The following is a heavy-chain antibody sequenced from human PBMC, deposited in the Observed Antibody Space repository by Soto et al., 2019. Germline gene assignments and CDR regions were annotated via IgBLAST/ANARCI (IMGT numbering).Heavy chain of an antibody. CDR2: VSGSGSST. Sequence: GGSLILSWSASGVTFSSYAMSWVRHGRGKGLEWISGVSGSGSSTYYADSVKGRFTISRDNAKNSLYLQMNSLRAEDTAVYYCARDDSSGYYPYGMDVWGQGTTVTVSS. J-gene: IGHJ6*02. CDR1: GVTFSSYA. D-gene: IGHD3-22*01. CDR3: ARDDSSGYYPYGMDV. V-gene: IGHV3-23*01.